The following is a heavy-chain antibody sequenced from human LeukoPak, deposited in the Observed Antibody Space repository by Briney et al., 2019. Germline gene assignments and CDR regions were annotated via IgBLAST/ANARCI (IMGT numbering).Heavy chain of an antibody. D-gene: IGHD3-22*01. CDR2: ISGSGGST. Sequence: PGGSLRLSCAASGFTFSTYAMSWVRQAPGKGLEWVSSISGSGGSTYYADSVKGRFTISRDTSKNTLYLQMNSLRAEDTAVYYCAKPIHAAYITMIVEARGYDIWGQGTMVTVSS. V-gene: IGHV3-23*01. CDR3: AKPIHAAYITMIVEARGYDI. J-gene: IGHJ3*02. CDR1: GFTFSTYA.